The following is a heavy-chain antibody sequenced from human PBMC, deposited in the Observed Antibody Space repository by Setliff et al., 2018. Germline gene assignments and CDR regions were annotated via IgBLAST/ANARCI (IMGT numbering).Heavy chain of an antibody. D-gene: IGHD1-26*01. CDR3: ASMGATRDY. CDR1: GYSISSGYY. Sequence: SETLSLTCTVSGYSISSGYYWGWIRQPPGKGLEWIGSINYSGSTNYNPSLKSRVTISVDTSKNQFSLRLSSVTAADTAVYYCASMGATRDYWGQGTLVTVS. CDR2: INYSGST. V-gene: IGHV4-38-2*02. J-gene: IGHJ4*02.